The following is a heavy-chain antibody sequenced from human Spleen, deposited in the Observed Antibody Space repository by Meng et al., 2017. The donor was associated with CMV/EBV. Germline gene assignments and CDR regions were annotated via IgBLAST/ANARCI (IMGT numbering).Heavy chain of an antibody. Sequence: GESLKISCAASGFTVRPNYMNWVRQAPGKGLEWVSVIYSGGSRYYADSVKGRFTISRDDSKNTLFLQIDSLTTEDTAVYYCARDTLRGPIGAFEMWGQGTMVTVSS. J-gene: IGHJ3*02. CDR2: IYSGGSR. CDR1: GFTVRPNY. CDR3: ARDTLRGPIGAFEM. V-gene: IGHV3-66*02. D-gene: IGHD3-10*01.